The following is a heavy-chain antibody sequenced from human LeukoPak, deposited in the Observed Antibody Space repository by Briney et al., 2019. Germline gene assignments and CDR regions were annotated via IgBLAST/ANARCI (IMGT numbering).Heavy chain of an antibody. CDR3: ARLGGSYWYYFDY. CDR2: IYYSGST. J-gene: IGHJ4*02. CDR1: GGSVSSGSYY. Sequence: SETLSLTCTVSGGSVSSGSYYWSWIRQPPGKGLEWIGYIYYSGSTNYNPSLKSRVTISVDTSKNQFPLKLSSVTAADTAVYYCARLGGSYWYYFDYWGQGTLVTVSS. V-gene: IGHV4-61*01. D-gene: IGHD1-26*01.